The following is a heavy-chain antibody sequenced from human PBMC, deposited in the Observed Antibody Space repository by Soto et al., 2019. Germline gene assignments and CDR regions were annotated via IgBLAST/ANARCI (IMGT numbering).Heavy chain of an antibody. CDR3: ARDGGGSWYINWFDH. Sequence: QVQLVQSGAEVKKPGASVKVSCKASGYTFTSYAMHWVRQAPGQRLEWMGWINAGNGNTKYSQKFQGRVTITRDTSASTAYMELSSLRSEDTAVYYCARDGGGSWYINWFDHWGQGTLVTVSS. V-gene: IGHV1-3*01. CDR2: INAGNGNT. D-gene: IGHD6-13*01. CDR1: GYTFTSYA. J-gene: IGHJ5*02.